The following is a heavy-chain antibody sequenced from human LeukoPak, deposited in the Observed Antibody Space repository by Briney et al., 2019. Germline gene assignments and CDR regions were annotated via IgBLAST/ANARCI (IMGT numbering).Heavy chain of an antibody. CDR3: ARDKRGDFWSGYPSYYMDV. J-gene: IGHJ6*03. CDR1: GDSVSSNSAA. D-gene: IGHD3-3*01. CDR2: TYYRSKWYN. V-gene: IGHV6-1*01. Sequence: SQTLSLTCAISGDSVSSNSAAWNWLRQSPSRGLEWLGRTYYRSKWYNDYAVSVKSRITINPDTPKNQFSLQLNSVTPEDTAVYYCARDKRGDFWSGYPSYYMDVWGKGTTVTVSS.